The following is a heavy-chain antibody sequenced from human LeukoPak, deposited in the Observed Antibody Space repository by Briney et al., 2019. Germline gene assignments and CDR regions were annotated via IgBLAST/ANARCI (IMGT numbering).Heavy chain of an antibody. CDR3: ARSGPYWAI. J-gene: IGHJ4*02. D-gene: IGHD2-15*01. CDR2: IYHSGST. V-gene: IGHV4-38-2*02. Sequence: SETLSLTCTVSGYSISSGYYWGWIRQPPGKGLEWIGSIYHSGSTNYNPSLKSRVTISVDTSKNQFSLKLSSVTAADTAVYYCARSGPYWAIWGQGTLVTVSS. CDR1: GYSISSGYY.